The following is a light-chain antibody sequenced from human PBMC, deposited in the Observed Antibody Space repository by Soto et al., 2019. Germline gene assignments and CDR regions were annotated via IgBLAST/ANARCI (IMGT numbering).Light chain of an antibody. J-gene: IGKJ5*01. CDR1: QSVSSSY. Sequence: EIVLTQSPGTLSLSPGERATLSCRASQSVSSSYLAWYQQKPGQAPRLLIYGASSRATGIPDRFSGSGSWTHFTLPISRLEPEDFAVYYCQQYGSSPITFGQGTRLEIK. CDR3: QQYGSSPIT. V-gene: IGKV3-20*01. CDR2: GAS.